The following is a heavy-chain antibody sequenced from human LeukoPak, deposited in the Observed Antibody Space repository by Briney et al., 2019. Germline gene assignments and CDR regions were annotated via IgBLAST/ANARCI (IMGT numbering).Heavy chain of an antibody. CDR2: IKQDGSEK. D-gene: IGHD1-26*01. CDR3: ARDRHSGSYYGYFDY. V-gene: IGHV3-7*01. J-gene: IGHJ4*02. Sequence: GGSLRLSCAASGFTFSIYWMSWVRQAPGKGLEWVANIKQDGSEKYYVDSVKGRFTISRDNGKNSLFLQMNSLRGEDTAVYYCARDRHSGSYYGYFDYWGLGTLVTVSS. CDR1: GFTFSIYW.